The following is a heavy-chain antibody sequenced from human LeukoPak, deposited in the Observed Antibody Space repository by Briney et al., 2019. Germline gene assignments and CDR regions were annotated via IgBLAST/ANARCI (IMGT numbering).Heavy chain of an antibody. V-gene: IGHV1-69*13. D-gene: IGHD2-2*02. Sequence: GASVKVSFKASGGTFSSYAISWVRQAPGQGLEWMGGIIPIFGTANYAQKFQGRVTITADESTNTAYMELSSLRSEDTAVYYCARMDCSSTSCYTGGYYYYGMDVWGQGTTVTVSS. CDR3: ARMDCSSTSCYTGGYYYYGMDV. J-gene: IGHJ6*02. CDR1: GGTFSSYA. CDR2: IIPIFGTA.